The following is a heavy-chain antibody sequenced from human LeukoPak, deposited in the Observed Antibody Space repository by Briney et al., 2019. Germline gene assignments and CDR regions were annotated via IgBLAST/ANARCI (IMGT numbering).Heavy chain of an antibody. CDR2: ISGSGGST. Sequence: GGSLRLSCAASGFTFSSYAMSWVRQAPGKGLEWVSAISGSGGSTYYADSVKGRFTISRDNSKNTLYLQMNSLRAEDTAVYYCAKDRDVVRGFRHYFDYWGQGTLVTVSS. CDR1: GFTFSSYA. D-gene: IGHD3-10*01. V-gene: IGHV3-23*01. CDR3: AKDRDVVRGFRHYFDY. J-gene: IGHJ4*02.